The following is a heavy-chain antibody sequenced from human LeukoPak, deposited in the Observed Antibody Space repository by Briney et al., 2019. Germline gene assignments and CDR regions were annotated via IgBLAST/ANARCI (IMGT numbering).Heavy chain of an antibody. V-gene: IGHV4-59*01. CDR2: IFYSGGT. CDR3: ARESLPTHFDY. J-gene: IGHJ4*02. CDR1: GGSINSYY. Sequence: SETLSLTCTVSGGSINSYYWSWIRQPPGKGLEWIGNIFYSGGTNYNPSLKSRVTISVDTSKNQFSLKLSSVTAADTAVYYCARESLPTHFDYWGQGTLVTVSS. D-gene: IGHD3-10*01.